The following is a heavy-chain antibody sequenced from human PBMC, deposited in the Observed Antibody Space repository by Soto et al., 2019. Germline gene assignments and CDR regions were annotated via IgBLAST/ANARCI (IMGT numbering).Heavy chain of an antibody. CDR2: MNPNSGNT. D-gene: IGHD3-10*01. Sequence: ASVKVSCKASGYTFTSYDINWVRQATGQGLEWMGWMNPNSGNTGYAQKFQGRVTMTRNTSISTAYMELSSLRSEDTAVYYCARVTMVRGVPFYYYCYGMDVWGQGTTVTVSS. V-gene: IGHV1-8*01. CDR3: ARVTMVRGVPFYYYCYGMDV. CDR1: GYTFTSYD. J-gene: IGHJ6*02.